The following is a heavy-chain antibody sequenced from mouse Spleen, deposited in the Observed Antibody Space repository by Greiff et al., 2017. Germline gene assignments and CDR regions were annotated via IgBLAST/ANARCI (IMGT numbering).Heavy chain of an antibody. CDR1: GYSITSGYY. V-gene: IGHV3-6*01. D-gene: IGHD1-2*01. J-gene: IGHJ3*01. CDR3: ARDYYGYVRR. Sequence: EVQLQQSGPGLVKPSQSLSLTCSVTGYSITSGYYWNWIRQFPGNKLEWMGYISYDGSNNYNPSLKNRISITRDTSKNQFFLKLNSVTTEDTATYYCARDYYGYVRRWGQGTLVTVSA. CDR2: ISYDGSN.